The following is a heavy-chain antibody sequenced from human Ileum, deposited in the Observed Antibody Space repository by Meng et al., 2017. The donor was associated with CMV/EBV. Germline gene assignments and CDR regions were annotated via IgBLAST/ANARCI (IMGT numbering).Heavy chain of an antibody. CDR1: DASFSDFY. J-gene: IGHJ4*02. CDR2: IHPSGST. Sequence: GAGLLKPSETLSVTCDVYDASFSDFYWSWTRHLPGKGLEWIGEIHPSGSTHYNPSLESRVSISVHMSNNQFSLKVSSVTAADTAVYYCARGQDNHKGGVHWGQGTLVTVSS. D-gene: IGHD1-14*01. V-gene: IGHV4-34*01. CDR3: ARGQDNHKGGVH.